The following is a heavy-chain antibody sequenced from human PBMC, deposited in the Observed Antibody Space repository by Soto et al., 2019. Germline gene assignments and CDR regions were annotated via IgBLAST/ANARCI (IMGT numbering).Heavy chain of an antibody. CDR2: ISYDGGNQ. D-gene: IGHD6-19*01. CDR3: AKHQASGQCSFDF. V-gene: IGHV3-30*18. CDR1: GFTFNIYG. J-gene: IGHJ4*01. Sequence: PGGSLRLSCAASGFTFNIYGMHWLRQAPDKGLEGVALISYDGGNQYYADSVKGRFTISRDNSKNTLFLQMNSLRADDTAVYYCAKHQASGQCSFDFWGPGTLVTVSS.